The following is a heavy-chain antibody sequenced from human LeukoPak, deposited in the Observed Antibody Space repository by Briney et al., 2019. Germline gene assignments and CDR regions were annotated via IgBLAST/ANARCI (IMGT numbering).Heavy chain of an antibody. CDR2: INPNSGGT. CDR1: GYTFTGYY. CDR3: ARDAEPLSWVVVVATYYYYMDV. D-gene: IGHD2-15*01. V-gene: IGHV1-2*02. Sequence: EASVKVSCKASGYTFTGYYMHWVRQAPGQGLEWMGWINPNSGGTNYAQKFQGRVTMTRDTSISTAYMELSRLRSDDTAVYYCARDAEPLSWVVVVATYYYYMDVWGKGTTVTVSS. J-gene: IGHJ6*03.